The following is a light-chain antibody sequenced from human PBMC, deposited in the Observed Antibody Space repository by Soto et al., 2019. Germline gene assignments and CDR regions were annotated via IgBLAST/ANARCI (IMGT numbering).Light chain of an antibody. J-gene: IGKJ1*01. CDR2: DAS. CDR3: QQYNSYSGT. V-gene: IGKV1-5*01. Sequence: IQLTQSPSTLSSSVGDSVTITCRASQSISSYLNWHQQKPGKAPKLLSYDASSLESGVPSRFRGSGSGTEFTLTISSLQPDDFETYYCQQYNSYSGTFGQGTKVDIK. CDR1: QSISSY.